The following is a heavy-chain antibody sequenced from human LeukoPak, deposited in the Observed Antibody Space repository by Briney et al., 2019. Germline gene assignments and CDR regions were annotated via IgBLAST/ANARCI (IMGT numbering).Heavy chain of an antibody. CDR1: GFTFSSYA. Sequence: GGSLRLSCAASGFTFSSYAMSWVRQAPGKGLEWVSAINCSGGSTYYADSVKGRFTISRDNSKNTLYMQMNSLRAEDTAVYYCAKDKSGPYSSGYFDYWGQGTLVTVSS. V-gene: IGHV3-23*01. D-gene: IGHD6-19*01. J-gene: IGHJ4*02. CDR2: INCSGGST. CDR3: AKDKSGPYSSGYFDY.